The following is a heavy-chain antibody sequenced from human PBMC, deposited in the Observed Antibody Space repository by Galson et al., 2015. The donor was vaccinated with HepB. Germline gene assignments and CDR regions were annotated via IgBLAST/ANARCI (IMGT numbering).Heavy chain of an antibody. V-gene: IGHV3-48*03. J-gene: IGHJ2*01. CDR1: GFNISSYQ. CDR2: ISSSGSTR. CDR3: ARDRRAYCGGDCYRYWYFDL. D-gene: IGHD2-21*02. Sequence: SLRLSCATSGFNISSYQMNWVRQAPGKGLEWVSYISSSGSTRYYADSVQGRFTISRDNAKNSLYLQMHSLRAEDTAIYYCARDRRAYCGGDCYRYWYFDLWGRGTLVTVSS.